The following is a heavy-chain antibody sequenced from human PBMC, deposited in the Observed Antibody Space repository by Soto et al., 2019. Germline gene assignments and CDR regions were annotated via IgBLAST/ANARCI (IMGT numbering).Heavy chain of an antibody. Sequence: GGSLRLSCEASGFTFSGYAMSWVRQAPGKGLEWVAFIRSKTHGGTTEYAPSVQGRFTISRDDSKSIAYLQMNSLKTEDTAVYYCTRDPYNILTGYYMDVWGKGTTVTVSS. CDR2: IRSKTHGGTT. J-gene: IGHJ6*03. CDR1: GFTFSGYA. V-gene: IGHV3-49*04. D-gene: IGHD3-9*01. CDR3: TRDPYNILTGYYMDV.